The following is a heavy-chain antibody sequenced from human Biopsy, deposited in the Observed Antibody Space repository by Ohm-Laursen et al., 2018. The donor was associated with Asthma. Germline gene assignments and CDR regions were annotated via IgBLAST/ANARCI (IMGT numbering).Heavy chain of an antibody. CDR2: ISVYNGNT. CDR3: ARAVDYSHYYGIDV. Sequence: GASVKVSCKTSGYTFNSAGITWGRQAPGQGLEWMGWISVYNGNTKVAQKLQDRVTMITDTSTSTAHMELRSLRSDDTAVYFCARAVDYSHYYGIDVWGQGTTVTVS. CDR1: GYTFNSAG. D-gene: IGHD3-10*01. V-gene: IGHV1-18*01. J-gene: IGHJ6*02.